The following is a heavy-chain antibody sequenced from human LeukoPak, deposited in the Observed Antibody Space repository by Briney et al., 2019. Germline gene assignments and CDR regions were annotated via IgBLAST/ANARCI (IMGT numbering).Heavy chain of an antibody. D-gene: IGHD3-10*01. V-gene: IGHV3-64D*06. CDR3: VKSGGDYYGSGSYYNPYYFDY. CDR1: GFTFSSYA. CDR2: ISSNGGST. J-gene: IGHJ4*02. Sequence: GGSLRLSCSASGFTFSSYAMHWVRQAPGKGLEYVSAISSNGGSTFYADSVKGRFTISGDNSKNTLYLQMSSLRAEDTAVFYCVKSGGDYYGSGSYYNPYYFDYWGQGTLVTVSS.